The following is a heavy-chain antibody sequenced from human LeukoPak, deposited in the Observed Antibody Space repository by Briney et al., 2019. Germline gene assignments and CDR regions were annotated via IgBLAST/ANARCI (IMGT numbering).Heavy chain of an antibody. J-gene: IGHJ6*02. V-gene: IGHV4-4*09. CDR2: IYTSGST. D-gene: IGHD3-10*01. Sequence: SETLSLTCTVSGGSISSYYWSWIRQPPGKGLEWIGYIYTSGSTNYNPSLKSRVTISVDTSKNQFSLKLSSVTAADTAVYYCARVSGYYGSGSYAPFYYYYGMDVWGQGTTVTVSS. CDR1: GGSISSYY. CDR3: ARVSGYYGSGSYAPFYYYYGMDV.